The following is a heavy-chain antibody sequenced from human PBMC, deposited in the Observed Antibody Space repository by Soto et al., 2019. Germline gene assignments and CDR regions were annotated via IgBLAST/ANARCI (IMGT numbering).Heavy chain of an antibody. CDR2: IDPSDSYT. CDR3: AVGSSRSTRGNYFDY. J-gene: IGHJ4*02. D-gene: IGHD2-2*01. Sequence: AGESLKISCKGSGYSFTSYWISWVRQMPGRGLEWMGRIDPSDSYTNYSPSFQGHVTISADKSISTAYLQWSSLKASDTAMYYCAVGSSRSTRGNYFDYWGQGTLVTVSP. V-gene: IGHV5-10-1*01. CDR1: GYSFTSYW.